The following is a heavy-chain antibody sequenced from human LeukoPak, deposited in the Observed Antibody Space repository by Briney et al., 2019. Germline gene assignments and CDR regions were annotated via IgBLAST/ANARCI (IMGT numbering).Heavy chain of an antibody. Sequence: SETLSLTCTVSGGSVSSGSYLWSWIRQPAGRGLEWLGRIYTSGSTNYNPSLKSRVTISVDTSKNQSSLKLSSVTAADTAVYYCSRDPLGDGMDVWGKGTTVTVSS. V-gene: IGHV4-61*02. J-gene: IGHJ6*04. CDR3: SRDPLGDGMDV. CDR1: GGSVSSGSYL. CDR2: IYTSGST.